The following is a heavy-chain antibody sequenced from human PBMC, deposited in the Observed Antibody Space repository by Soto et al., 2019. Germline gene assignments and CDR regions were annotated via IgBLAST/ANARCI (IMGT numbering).Heavy chain of an antibody. Sequence: QVQLVESGGGVVQPGRSLRLSCAASGFTFSSYAMHWVRQAPGKGLEWVAVISYDGSSKYYADSVKGRFTISRDNSKNTLYLQMNSLRAEDTAVYYCARDVSSSSRYYYYGMDVWGQGTTVTVSS. CDR1: GFTFSSYA. J-gene: IGHJ6*02. D-gene: IGHD6-6*01. CDR2: ISYDGSSK. CDR3: ARDVSSSSRYYYYGMDV. V-gene: IGHV3-30-3*01.